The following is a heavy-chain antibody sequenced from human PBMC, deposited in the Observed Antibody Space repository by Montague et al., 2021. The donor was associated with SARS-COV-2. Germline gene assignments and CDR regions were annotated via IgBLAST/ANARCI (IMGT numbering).Heavy chain of an antibody. V-gene: IGHV4-39*02. Sequence: SETLSLTCTVSGGSITIYNHYWTWIRQPPGKGLEWIGSIYNSGSTYYNPSLKSRVTMSADTSKYQFFLRVTSVTAADTAVYYCARDKRLPGNYYFDYWGQGFLVTVSS. CDR1: GGSITIYNHY. CDR2: IYNSGST. D-gene: IGHD6-25*01. J-gene: IGHJ4*02. CDR3: ARDKRLPGNYYFDY.